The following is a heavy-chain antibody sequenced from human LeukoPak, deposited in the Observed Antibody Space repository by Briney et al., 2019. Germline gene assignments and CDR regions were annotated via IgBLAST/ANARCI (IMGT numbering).Heavy chain of an antibody. V-gene: IGHV1-46*01. CDR3: ARDYRTGFDY. J-gene: IGHJ4*02. CDR1: GYTFSSNY. D-gene: IGHD7-27*01. CDR2: INPSGGST. Sequence: GASVKVSCKASGYTFSSNYMHWVRQAPGQGLEWMGIINPSGGSTNYAQKFQGRVTMTRDTSTTTAYMELRSLRSDDTAVYYCARDYRTGFDYWGQGTLVTVSS.